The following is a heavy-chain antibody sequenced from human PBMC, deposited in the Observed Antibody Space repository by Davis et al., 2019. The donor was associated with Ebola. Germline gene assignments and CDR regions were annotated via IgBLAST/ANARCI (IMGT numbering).Heavy chain of an antibody. J-gene: IGHJ6*02. D-gene: IGHD3-10*01. CDR3: ARVRDDAAYYYYGMDV. Sequence: SETLSLTCAVYGGSFSGYYWSWIRQPPGKGLEWIGEINHSGSTNYNPSLKSRVTISVDTSKNQFSLKLSSVTAADTAVYYCARVRDDAAYYYYGMDVWGQGTTVTVSS. CDR1: GGSFSGYY. CDR2: INHSGST. V-gene: IGHV4-34*01.